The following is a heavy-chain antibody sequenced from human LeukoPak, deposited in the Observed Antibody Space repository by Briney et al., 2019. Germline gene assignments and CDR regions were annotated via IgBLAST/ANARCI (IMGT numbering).Heavy chain of an antibody. Sequence: SETLSLTCTVSGGSITSYSWSWIRQPPGKGLEWIGYIYNSGNTNYNPSLKSRVTISLDTSKNQFSLKLTSVTAADTAIYYCASGGYCGTTSCYPKWFDPWGQGTLVTVSS. CDR1: GGSITSYS. CDR2: IYNSGNT. V-gene: IGHV4-59*01. D-gene: IGHD2-2*01. J-gene: IGHJ5*02. CDR3: ASGGYCGTTSCYPKWFDP.